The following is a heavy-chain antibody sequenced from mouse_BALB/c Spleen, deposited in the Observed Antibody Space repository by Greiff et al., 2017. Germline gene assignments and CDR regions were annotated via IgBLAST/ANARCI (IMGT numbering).Heavy chain of an antibody. CDR3: ARRQDAMDY. CDR2: ISNGGGST. V-gene: IGHV5-12-2*01. CDR1: GFTFSSYT. J-gene: IGHJ4*01. Sequence: EVKVEESGGGLVQPGGSLKLSCAASGFTFSSYTMSWVRQTPEKRLEWVAYISNGGGSTYYPDTVKGRFTISRDNAKNTLYLQMSSLKSEDTAMYYCARRQDAMDYWGQGTSVTVSS. D-gene: IGHD6-1*01.